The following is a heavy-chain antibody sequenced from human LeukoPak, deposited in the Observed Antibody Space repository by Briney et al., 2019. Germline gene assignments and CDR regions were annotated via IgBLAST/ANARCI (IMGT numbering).Heavy chain of an antibody. J-gene: IGHJ4*02. D-gene: IGHD6-19*01. Sequence: VKVSCKASGGTFSSYAISWVRQAPGQGLEWMGGIIPISGTANYAQKFQGRVTITADESTSTAYMELSSLRSEDTAVYYCARDRDPSQWLVYDYWGQGTLVTVSS. CDR3: ARDRDPSQWLVYDY. CDR2: IIPISGTA. CDR1: GGTFSSYA. V-gene: IGHV1-69*01.